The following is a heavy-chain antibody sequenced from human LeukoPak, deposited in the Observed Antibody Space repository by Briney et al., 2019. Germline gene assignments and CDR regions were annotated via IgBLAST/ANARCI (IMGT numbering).Heavy chain of an antibody. Sequence: GGSLRLSCAASGFTFSSYAMTWVRQAPGKGLEWVSSISDNAYSTYYADSVRGRFTISRDNSKNTLYLQMIGLRPEDTAVYSCAKYFYDSSGYNDAAPLDSWGQGALVTVFS. CDR3: AKYFYDSSGYNDAAPLDS. CDR2: ISDNAYST. CDR1: GFTFSSYA. V-gene: IGHV3-23*01. D-gene: IGHD3-22*01. J-gene: IGHJ4*02.